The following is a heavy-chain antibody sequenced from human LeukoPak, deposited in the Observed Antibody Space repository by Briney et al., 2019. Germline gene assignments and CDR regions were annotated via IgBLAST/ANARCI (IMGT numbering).Heavy chain of an antibody. CDR3: ARSTYYYDSSGYSY. CDR2: FYYSGST. J-gene: IGHJ4*02. CDR1: GGSISSYY. D-gene: IGHD3-22*01. V-gene: IGHV4-59*01. Sequence: PSETLSLTCTVSGGSISSYYWSWIRQPPGKGLEWIGYFYYSGSTNYNPSLKSRVTISVDTSKNQFSLKLSSVTAADTAVYYCARSTYYYDSSGYSYWGQGTLVTVSS.